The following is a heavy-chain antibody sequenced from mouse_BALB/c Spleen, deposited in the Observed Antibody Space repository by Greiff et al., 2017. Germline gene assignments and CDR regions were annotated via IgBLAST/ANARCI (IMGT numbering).Heavy chain of an antibody. D-gene: IGHD2-4*01. CDR3: ARGGTMITKAMDY. CDR2: ISSGGSYT. Sequence: EVHLVESGGGLVKPGGSLKLSCAASGFTFSSYAMSWVRQSPEKRLEWVAEISSGGSYTYYPDTVTGRFTISRDNAKNTLFLQMTSLRSEDTAMYYCARGGTMITKAMDYWGQGTSVTVSS. CDR1: GFTFSSYA. J-gene: IGHJ4*01. V-gene: IGHV5-9-4*01.